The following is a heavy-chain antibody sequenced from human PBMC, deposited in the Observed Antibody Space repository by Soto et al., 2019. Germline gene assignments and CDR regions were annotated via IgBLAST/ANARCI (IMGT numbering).Heavy chain of an antibody. J-gene: IGHJ3*02. V-gene: IGHV3-74*01. CDR2: IHPDEVTT. CDR1: GFPFNDYW. D-gene: IGHD6-19*01. Sequence: LRLSCTAPGFPFNDYWMHWVRQAPGKGLVWVSRIHPDEVTTSYADSVRGRFTVSRDNVRNTLYLQMNSLRAEDTAMYYCVTLSTAVDGFAFDIWGRGTMVTVSS. CDR3: VTLSTAVDGFAFDI.